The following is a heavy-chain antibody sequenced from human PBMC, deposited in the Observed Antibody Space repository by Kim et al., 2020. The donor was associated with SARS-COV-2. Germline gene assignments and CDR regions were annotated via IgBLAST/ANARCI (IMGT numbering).Heavy chain of an antibody. D-gene: IGHD6-19*01. J-gene: IGHJ4*02. V-gene: IGHV1-46*01. CDR3: ARDQRSGWGSFDS. Sequence: YALKFQGRVTMTRVTSTSTLYMELSSLRSDDTAVYYCARDQRSGWGSFDSWGQGTQVTVSS.